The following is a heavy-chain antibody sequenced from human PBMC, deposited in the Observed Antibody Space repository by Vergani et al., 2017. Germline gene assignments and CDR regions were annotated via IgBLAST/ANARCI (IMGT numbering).Heavy chain of an antibody. D-gene: IGHD5-12*01. Sequence: QVQLQESGPELVEPSETLSLTCAVSGYSTRNGYYWGWIRQPPGKGLEWIGSIYHSGSTHYNPSLKSRVTISVDTSKNDFSLKVTSVTAADTAVYYCTRQPQEGASGPPSVPTWGQGISVIVSS. CDR3: TRQPQEGASGPPSVPT. CDR2: IYHSGST. V-gene: IGHV4-38-2*01. J-gene: IGHJ4*02. CDR1: GYSTRNGYY.